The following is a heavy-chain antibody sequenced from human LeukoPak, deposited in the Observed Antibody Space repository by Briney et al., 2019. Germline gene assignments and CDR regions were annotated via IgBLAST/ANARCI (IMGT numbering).Heavy chain of an antibody. V-gene: IGHV4-4*07. Sequence: NPSETLPLTCTVSGGSISSYYWSWIRQPAGKGLEWIGRIYTSGSTNYNPSLKSRVTMSVDTSKNQFSLKLSSVTAADTAVYYCARDRKEWLAYSYYYYMDVWGKGTTVTVSS. CDR2: IYTSGST. D-gene: IGHD6-19*01. J-gene: IGHJ6*03. CDR3: ARDRKEWLAYSYYYYMDV. CDR1: GGSISSYY.